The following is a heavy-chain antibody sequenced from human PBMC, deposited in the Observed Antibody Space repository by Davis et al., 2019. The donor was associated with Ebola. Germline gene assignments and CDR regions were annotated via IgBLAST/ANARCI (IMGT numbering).Heavy chain of an antibody. J-gene: IGHJ6*02. D-gene: IGHD1-26*01. CDR1: GGTFSSYA. CDR3: ARDRGIVGATTAYYYYGMDV. Sequence: SVKVSCKASGGTFSSYAISWVRQAPGQGLEWMGGIIPIFGTANYAQKFQGRVTITADKSTSTAYMELSSLRSEDTAVYYCARDRGIVGATTAYYYYGMDVWGQGTTVTVSS. CDR2: IIPIFGTA. V-gene: IGHV1-69*06.